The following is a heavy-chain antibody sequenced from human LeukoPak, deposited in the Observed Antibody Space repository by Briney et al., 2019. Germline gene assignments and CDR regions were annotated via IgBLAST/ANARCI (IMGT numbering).Heavy chain of an antibody. Sequence: PGGSLRLSCAASGFTFSSYEMNWVRQAPGKGLEWVSYISGSGSTIYYADSVKGRFTISRDNAKHSLYLQMNSLRAEDTAVYYCAELGITMIGGVWGKGTTVTISS. CDR1: GFTFSSYE. J-gene: IGHJ6*04. CDR3: AELGITMIGGV. D-gene: IGHD3-10*02. V-gene: IGHV3-48*03. CDR2: ISGSGSTI.